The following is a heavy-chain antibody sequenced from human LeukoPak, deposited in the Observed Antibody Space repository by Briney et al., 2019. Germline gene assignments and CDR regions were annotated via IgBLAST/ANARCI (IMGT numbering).Heavy chain of an antibody. D-gene: IGHD3-22*01. J-gene: IGHJ4*02. CDR3: ARESKSYDGSGYYHDS. CDR2: IYASGGT. Sequence: TSETLSLSCSVSGGSISGYYWSWIRQPPGKGLEWIWRIYASGGTDYNPSLTSRVTMSVDTSKNQFYLKLWSVTAADTAVYYCARESKSYDGSGYYHDSWGQGTLVTVSS. CDR1: GGSISGYY. V-gene: IGHV4-4*07.